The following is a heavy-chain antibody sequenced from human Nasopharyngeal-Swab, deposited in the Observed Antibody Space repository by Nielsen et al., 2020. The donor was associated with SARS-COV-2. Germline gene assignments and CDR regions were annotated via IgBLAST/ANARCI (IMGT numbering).Heavy chain of an antibody. J-gene: IGHJ3*02. CDR1: DYTFTSYG. V-gene: IGHV1-18*01. Sequence: ASVKVSCKASDYTFTSYGISWVRQAPGQGLEWMGRISAYNGNTNYAQNLQGRVTMTTDTSTSTAYMELRSLRSDDTAVYYCARVVPRGAFDIWGQGTMVTVSS. CDR3: ARVVPRGAFDI. D-gene: IGHD2-2*01. CDR2: ISAYNGNT.